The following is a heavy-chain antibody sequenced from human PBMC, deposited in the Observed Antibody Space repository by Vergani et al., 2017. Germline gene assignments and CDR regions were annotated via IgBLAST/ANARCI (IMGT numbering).Heavy chain of an antibody. J-gene: IGHJ4*02. D-gene: IGHD2-15*01. V-gene: IGHV3-30*02. CDR3: AKEGGGYCSGGTCYPEY. CDR1: GFTFNSYG. CDR2: IRSDESRR. Sequence: QVQLVESGGGVVQPGGALRLSCAASGFTFNSYGMHLVRQAPGKGLEWVASIRSDESRRYYGDSMEGPFTISRDNSKNTLYLQMKGLRPEDTAVYYCAKEGGGYCSGGTCYPEYWGQGALVIVSS.